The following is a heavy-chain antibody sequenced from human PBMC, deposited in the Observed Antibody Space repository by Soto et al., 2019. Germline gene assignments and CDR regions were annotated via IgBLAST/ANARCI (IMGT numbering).Heavy chain of an antibody. J-gene: IGHJ5*02. V-gene: IGHV3-30*18. D-gene: IGHD3-10*01. CDR2: ISYDGSNK. CDR3: AKDDEGTNRITMVRGVMRFRNWFDP. CDR1: GFTFSSYG. Sequence: QVQLVESGGGVVQPGRSLRLSCAASGFTFSSYGMHWVRQAPGKGLEWVAVISYDGSNKYYADSVKGRFTISRDNSKNTLYLQMNSLGAEDTAVYYCAKDDEGTNRITMVRGVMRFRNWFDPWGQGTLVTVSS.